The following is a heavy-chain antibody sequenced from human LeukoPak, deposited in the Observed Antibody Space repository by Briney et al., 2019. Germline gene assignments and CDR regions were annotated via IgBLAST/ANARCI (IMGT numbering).Heavy chain of an antibody. V-gene: IGHV3-23*01. D-gene: IGHD3-10*01. J-gene: IGHJ4*02. CDR2: ISGSGGST. CDR1: GFTFSSYA. Sequence: PGGSLRLSCAASGFTFSSYAMSWVRQAPGKGLEWVSAISGSGGSTCYADSVKGRFTISRDNSKNTLYLQMNSLRAEDTAVYYCAKDEFRASGTFDYWGQGTLVTVSS. CDR3: AKDEFRASGTFDY.